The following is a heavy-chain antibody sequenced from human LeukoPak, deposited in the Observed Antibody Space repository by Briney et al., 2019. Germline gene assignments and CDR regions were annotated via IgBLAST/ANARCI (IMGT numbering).Heavy chain of an antibody. J-gene: IGHJ4*02. CDR2: ISSSSSYI. V-gene: IGHV3-21*01. CDR3: ARQTGSGLFILP. D-gene: IGHD3/OR15-3a*01. CDR1: GFTFSSYS. Sequence: GGSLRLSCAASGFTFSSYSTYWVRQAPGKGLEWVSSISSSSSYIYYADSVKGRFTISRDNAKNSLYLQMNSLRAEDTAVYYCARQTGSGLFILPGGQGTLVTVSS.